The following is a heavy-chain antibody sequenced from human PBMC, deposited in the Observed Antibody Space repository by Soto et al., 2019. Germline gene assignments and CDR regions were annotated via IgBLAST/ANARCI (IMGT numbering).Heavy chain of an antibody. CDR2: IWYDGSNK. CDR3: ARDRGYSGYDREYYFDY. D-gene: IGHD5-12*01. CDR1: GFTFSSYG. Sequence: QVQLVESGGGVVQPGRSLRLSCAASGFTFSSYGMHWVRQAPGKGLEWVAVIWYDGSNKYYADSVKGRFTISRDNSKNTLYLQMNSLRAEDTAVYYCARDRGYSGYDREYYFDYWGQGTLVTVSS. J-gene: IGHJ4*02. V-gene: IGHV3-33*01.